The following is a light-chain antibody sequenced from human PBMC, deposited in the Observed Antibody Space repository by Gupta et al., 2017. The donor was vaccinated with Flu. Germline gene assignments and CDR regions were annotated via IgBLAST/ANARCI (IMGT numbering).Light chain of an antibody. CDR2: GVS. Sequence: IVLSQFPGSLSLSPGERATLSCRASQTINSRYLAWYQQKPGQAPRLLIYGVSKRATGIPDRFTGSGSGTDFTLTISRVEPEDSAVYYCQQDDGAPRTFGQGTXVIIK. CDR1: QTINSRY. CDR3: QQDDGAPRT. V-gene: IGKV3-20*01. J-gene: IGKJ1*01.